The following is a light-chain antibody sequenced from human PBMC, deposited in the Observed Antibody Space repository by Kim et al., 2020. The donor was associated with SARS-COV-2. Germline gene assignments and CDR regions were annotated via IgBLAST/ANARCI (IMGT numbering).Light chain of an antibody. J-gene: IGLJ3*02. CDR1: TSTIAVKT. CDR3: AAWDDIVIGPV. CDR2: AQN. Sequence: GQEPAHSCAGATSTIAVKTVSWYQQLPGAAPKLLVYAQNPRPSGVPDRFSASKSGTSASLAISGLQSEDEADYYCAAWDDIVIGPVFGGGTQLTVL. V-gene: IGLV1-44*01.